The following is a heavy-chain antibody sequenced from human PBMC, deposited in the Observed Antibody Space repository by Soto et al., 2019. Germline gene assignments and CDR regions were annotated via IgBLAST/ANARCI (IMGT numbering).Heavy chain of an antibody. V-gene: IGHV4-34*01. J-gene: IGHJ4*02. CDR3: ARASVGVPYFFGY. CDR2: INHSGST. Sequence: SETLSLTCTVSGGSISSYYWSWIRQPPGKGLEWIGEINHSGSTNYNPSLKSRVTISVDTSKNQFSLKLSSVTAADTAVYYCARASVGVPYFFGYWGQGTLVTVSS. D-gene: IGHD1-26*01. CDR1: GGSISSYY.